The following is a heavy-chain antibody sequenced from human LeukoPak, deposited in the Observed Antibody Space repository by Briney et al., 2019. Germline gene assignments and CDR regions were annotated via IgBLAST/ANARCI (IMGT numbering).Heavy chain of an antibody. J-gene: IGHJ3*02. V-gene: IGHV3-21*01. CDR1: GFTFSSYS. CDR2: ISGSSSYI. CDR3: ARVPAGVIGMKDAFDI. Sequence: PGGSLRLSCAASGFTFSSYSMNWVRQAPGKGLEWVSSISGSSSYIYYADSVKGRFTISRHNDKNSLYLQMNSLRAEDTAVYYCARVPAGVIGMKDAFDIWGQGTMVTVSS. D-gene: IGHD3-16*02.